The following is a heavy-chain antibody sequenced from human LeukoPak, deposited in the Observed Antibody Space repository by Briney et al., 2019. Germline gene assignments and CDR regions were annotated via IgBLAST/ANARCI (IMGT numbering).Heavy chain of an antibody. V-gene: IGHV4-39*07. CDR1: GVSVYTSDYY. J-gene: IGHJ4*02. CDR2: IFYTGKT. Sequence: SETLSLTCTVSGVSVYTSDYYWGWVRQPPGKGPEWIGDIFYTGKTNYNPSLKSRVSISIDTSKNQFSLKLTSVTAADTAVYYCARVFDSWGQGTLVTVSS. CDR3: ARVFDS.